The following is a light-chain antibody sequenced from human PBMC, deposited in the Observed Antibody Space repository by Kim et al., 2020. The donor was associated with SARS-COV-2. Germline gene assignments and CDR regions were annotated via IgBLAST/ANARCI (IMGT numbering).Light chain of an antibody. V-gene: IGKV3-20*01. CDR3: QQYGSSPRT. CDR2: STS. J-gene: IGKJ1*01. CDR1: QSVASTS. Sequence: SPGERATRPCRASQSVASTSLGWYQQRPGQAPRLLIYSTSKRATGIPDRFSGSGSGTDFTLTISRLEAEDFAVYYCQQYGSSPRTFGQGTKVDIK.